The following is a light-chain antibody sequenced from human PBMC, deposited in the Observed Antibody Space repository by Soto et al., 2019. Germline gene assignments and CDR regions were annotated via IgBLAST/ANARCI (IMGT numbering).Light chain of an antibody. CDR1: QSVSSN. V-gene: IGKV3-15*01. J-gene: IGKJ2*01. CDR3: HQYNNWPRT. Sequence: EIVMTQSPATLSVSPGERATLSCRASQSVSSNLAWYQQKPGQAPRLLIYGASTRATGIPARFSDSGSGTEFTFTISSLQSEDFAVYYCHQYNNWPRTFGRGTKVDIK. CDR2: GAS.